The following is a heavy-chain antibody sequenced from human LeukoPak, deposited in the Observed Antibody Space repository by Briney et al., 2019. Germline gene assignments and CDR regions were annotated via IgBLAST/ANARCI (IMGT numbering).Heavy chain of an antibody. CDR3: AKDLGQSAIFDY. CDR1: GFTFSSYG. CDR2: ISYDGSNK. V-gene: IGHV3-30*18. D-gene: IGHD3-10*01. Sequence: GGSLRLSCAASGFTFSSYGMHWVRQAPGKGLEWVAVISYDGSNKYYADSVKGRFTISRDNSKNTLYLQMNSLRAEDTAVYYCAKDLGQSAIFDYWGQGTLVTVSS. J-gene: IGHJ4*02.